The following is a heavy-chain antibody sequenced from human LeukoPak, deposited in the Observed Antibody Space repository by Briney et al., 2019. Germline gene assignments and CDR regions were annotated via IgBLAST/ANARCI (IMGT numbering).Heavy chain of an antibody. CDR1: GFTFSSYW. CDR2: IKQDGSEK. CDR3: ARDQRYCSSSSCPWEPFDY. J-gene: IGHJ4*02. D-gene: IGHD2-2*01. Sequence: GGSLRLSCAASGFTFSSYWMSWVRQAPGKGLEWVANIKQDGSEKYYVDSVKGRFTISRDNAKNSLYLQMNSLRAEGTAVYYCARDQRYCSSSSCPWEPFDYWGQGTLAAVSS. V-gene: IGHV3-7*05.